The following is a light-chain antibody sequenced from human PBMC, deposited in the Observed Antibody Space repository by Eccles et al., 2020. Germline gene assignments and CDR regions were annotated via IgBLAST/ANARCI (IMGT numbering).Light chain of an antibody. CDR3: QQYYSTLWT. Sequence: GVPDRFSGSGSGTDLTLTISSLQAENGALYYCQQYYSTLWTFGQGTKVE. V-gene: IGKV4-1*01. J-gene: IGKJ1*01.